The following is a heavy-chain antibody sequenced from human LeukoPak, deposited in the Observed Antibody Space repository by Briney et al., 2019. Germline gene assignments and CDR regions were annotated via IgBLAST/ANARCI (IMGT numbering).Heavy chain of an antibody. D-gene: IGHD4-17*01. CDR1: GGSFSGYY. V-gene: IGHV4-34*01. CDR3: ARAWARDDDYGDTVDYYYYGMDV. Sequence: SETLSLTCAVYGGSFSGYYWSWIRQPPGKGLEWIGEINHSGSTNYNPSLKSRVTISVDTSKNQFSLKLSSVTAADTAVYYCARAWARDDDYGDTVDYYYYGMDVWGQGTTVTVSS. J-gene: IGHJ6*02. CDR2: INHSGST.